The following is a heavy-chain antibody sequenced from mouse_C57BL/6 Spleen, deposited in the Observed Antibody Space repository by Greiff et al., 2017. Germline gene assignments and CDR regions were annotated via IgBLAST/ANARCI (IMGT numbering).Heavy chain of an antibody. D-gene: IGHD2-1*01. CDR1: GFNIKDDY. Sequence: EVQLQQSGAELVRPGASVKLSCTASGFNIKDDYMHWVKQRPEQGLEWIGWIDPENGDTEYASKFQGKATITADTSSNTAYLQLSSLTSEDTAVYYCTILLYGNYGHYYAMDYWGQGTSVTVSS. CDR2: IDPENGDT. V-gene: IGHV14-4*01. J-gene: IGHJ4*01. CDR3: TILLYGNYGHYYAMDY.